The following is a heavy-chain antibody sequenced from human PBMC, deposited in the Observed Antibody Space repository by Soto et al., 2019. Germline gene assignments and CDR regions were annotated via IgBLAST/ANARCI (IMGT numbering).Heavy chain of an antibody. D-gene: IGHD5-12*01. CDR2: IYYSGST. V-gene: IGHV4-39*01. CDR3: ARQARDGYNPGHFQH. Sequence: SETLSLTCTVSGGSISSSSYYWGWIRQPPGKGLEWIGSIYYSGSTYYNPSLKSRVTISVDTSKNQFSLKLSSVTAADTAVYYCARQARDGYNPGHFQHWGQGTLVTVSS. J-gene: IGHJ1*01. CDR1: GGSISSSSYY.